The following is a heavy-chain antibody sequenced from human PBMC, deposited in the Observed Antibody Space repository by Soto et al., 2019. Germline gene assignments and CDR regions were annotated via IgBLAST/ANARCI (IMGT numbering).Heavy chain of an antibody. CDR3: ARAWTVTTSGASYYYGMDV. CDR2: INPNSGGT. D-gene: IGHD4-4*01. Sequence: ASVKVSCKASGYTFTGYYMHWVRQAPGQGLEWRGWINPNSGGTNYAQKFQGWVTMTRDTSISTAYIELSRLRSDDTAVYYCARAWTVTTSGASYYYGMDVWGQGTTVTVSS. J-gene: IGHJ6*02. V-gene: IGHV1-2*04. CDR1: GYTFTGYY.